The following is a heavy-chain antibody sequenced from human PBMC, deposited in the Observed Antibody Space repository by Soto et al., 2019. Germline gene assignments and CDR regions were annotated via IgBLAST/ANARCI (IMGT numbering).Heavy chain of an antibody. CDR2: IYYSGRT. CDR3: ARHSSLGSGYYA. Sequence: QLLESGPGLVKPSETLSLTCTVSGGSISSTTYYWGWIRQPPGKGLEWIGTIYYSGRTYYNPSLESRVTISVDTSKNQFSLKMNFVTAADTAVYYCARHSSLGSGYYAWGQGTMVTVSP. V-gene: IGHV4-39*01. D-gene: IGHD3-22*01. J-gene: IGHJ3*01. CDR1: GGSISSTTYY.